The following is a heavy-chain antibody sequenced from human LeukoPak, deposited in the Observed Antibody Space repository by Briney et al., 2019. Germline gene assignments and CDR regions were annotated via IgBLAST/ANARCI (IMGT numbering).Heavy chain of an antibody. CDR1: GGSISSSSYY. D-gene: IGHD3-10*01. Sequence: SETLSLTCTVSGGSISSSSYYWGWIRQPPGKGLEWIGSIYYSGSTYYNPSLKSRVTISVDTSKNQFSLKLSSVTAADTAVYYCARVKRLLWFGESDYYFDYWGQGTLVTVSS. V-gene: IGHV4-39*07. CDR2: IYYSGST. J-gene: IGHJ4*02. CDR3: ARVKRLLWFGESDYYFDY.